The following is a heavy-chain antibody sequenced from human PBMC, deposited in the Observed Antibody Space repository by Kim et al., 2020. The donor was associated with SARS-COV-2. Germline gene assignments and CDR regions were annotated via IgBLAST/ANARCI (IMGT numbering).Heavy chain of an antibody. V-gene: IGHV3-74*01. Sequence: GGSLRLSCAASGFTFSTYWMHWVRQAPGKGLLWVSRINTDGSSSDYADSVKGRFTISRDNAKNTVYLQMNSLRVEDTAVYYCAVSSGYLGYWGQGTLVTVSS. J-gene: IGHJ4*02. D-gene: IGHD6-19*01. CDR1: GFTFSTYW. CDR3: AVSSGYLGY. CDR2: INTDGSSS.